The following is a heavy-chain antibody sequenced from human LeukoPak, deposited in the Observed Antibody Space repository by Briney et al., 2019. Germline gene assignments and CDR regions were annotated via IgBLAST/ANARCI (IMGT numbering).Heavy chain of an antibody. J-gene: IGHJ4*02. V-gene: IGHV4-4*07. CDR3: AKDDAWLQYGN. CDR2: IYISGST. Sequence: SETLSLTCSVSGVSISDYYWTWFRQPAGKGLEWIGRIYISGSTNYNPSLKSRVIMSIDTSRNQLSLKLTSLTAADTAVYYCAKDDAWLQYGNWGRGTLVTVSS. CDR1: GVSISDYY. D-gene: IGHD5-24*01.